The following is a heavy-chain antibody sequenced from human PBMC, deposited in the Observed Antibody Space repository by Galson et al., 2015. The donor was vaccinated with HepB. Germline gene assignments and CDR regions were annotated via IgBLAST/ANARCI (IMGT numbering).Heavy chain of an antibody. J-gene: IGHJ6*02. D-gene: IGHD3-3*01. CDR1: GFTFDNYG. CDR2: ISYDGSNK. Sequence: SLRLSCAASGFTFDNYGIHWVRQASGKGLEWVAGISYDGSNKYYGDSVRGRFTISRDTSKNTVNLQMNSLRAEDTAVYFCAKETGKWSGYYMTYYFGMDVWGQGTTVTVSS. CDR3: AKETGKWSGYYMTYYFGMDV. V-gene: IGHV3-30*18.